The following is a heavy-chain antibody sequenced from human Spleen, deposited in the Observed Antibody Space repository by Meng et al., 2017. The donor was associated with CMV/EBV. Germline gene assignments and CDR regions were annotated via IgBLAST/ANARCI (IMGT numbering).Heavy chain of an antibody. CDR2: IIPMYGTA. CDR1: GGAFSRYT. J-gene: IGHJ4*02. V-gene: IGHV1-69*05. Sequence: SVKVSCKASGGAFSRYTITWVRQAPGQGLEWMGGIIPMYGTADYAQKFQGRVTVTTDESTSTAYMELSSLRSEDTAVYYCARDRNGRGDLGDYWGQGTLVTVSS. D-gene: IGHD3-10*01. CDR3: ARDRNGRGDLGDY.